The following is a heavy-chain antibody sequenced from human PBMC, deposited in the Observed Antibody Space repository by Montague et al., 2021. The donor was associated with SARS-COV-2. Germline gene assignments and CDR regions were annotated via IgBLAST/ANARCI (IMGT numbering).Heavy chain of an antibody. V-gene: IGHV4-39*02. Sequence: SETLSLTCTVSDASISSDNYFWGWIRQPPGKELKWLGCIYYRRNTYLNPSLQSPATLSGDTSKNQLSLNLNSVTAADAAVYYCVRDVKGGASCWYQHFDSWGQGTLVTVSS. D-gene: IGHD6-19*01. CDR3: VRDVKGGASCWYQHFDS. CDR2: IYYRRNT. J-gene: IGHJ4*02. CDR1: DASISSDNYF.